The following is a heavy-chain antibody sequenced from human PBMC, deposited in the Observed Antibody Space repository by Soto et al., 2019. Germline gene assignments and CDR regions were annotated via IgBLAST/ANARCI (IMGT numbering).Heavy chain of an antibody. V-gene: IGHV1-24*01. CDR3: ATSDSSSRHYYYYGMDV. J-gene: IGHJ6*02. Sequence: GASVKVSCKVSGYTLTELSMHWVRQAPGKGLEWMGGFDPEDGETIYAQKFQGRVTMTEDTSTDTAYMELSSLRSEDTAVYYCATSDSSSRHYYYYGMDVWGQGTTVTVSS. D-gene: IGHD6-6*01. CDR2: FDPEDGET. CDR1: GYTLTELS.